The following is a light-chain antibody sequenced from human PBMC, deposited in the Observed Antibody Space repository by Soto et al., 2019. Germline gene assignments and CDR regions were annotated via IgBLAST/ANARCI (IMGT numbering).Light chain of an antibody. CDR2: GVS. CDR3: EQYGSSPRT. CDR1: QSVSSNY. J-gene: IGKJ1*01. Sequence: EIVLTQSPGTLSLSPGERATLSCRAIQSVSSNYFAWYQQKPGQAPRLLIYGVSSRATGTPDRSSGSGSGTDFTLTISRLEPEDFAVYYCEQYGSSPRTFGQGTKVDIK. V-gene: IGKV3-20*01.